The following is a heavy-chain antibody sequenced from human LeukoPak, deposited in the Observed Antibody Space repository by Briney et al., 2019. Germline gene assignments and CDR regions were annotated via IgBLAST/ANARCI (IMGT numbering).Heavy chain of an antibody. J-gene: IGHJ6*03. V-gene: IGHV1-69*05. CDR3: ARGSSGSFYYYYMDV. D-gene: IGHD3-10*01. CDR1: GGTFSSYA. CDR2: IIPIFGTA. Sequence: ASVKVSCKASGGTFSSYAISWVRQAPGQGLEWMGGIIPIFGTANYAQKFQGRVTITTDESTSTAYMELGSLRSEDTAVYYCARGSSGSFYYYYMDVWGKGTTVTVSS.